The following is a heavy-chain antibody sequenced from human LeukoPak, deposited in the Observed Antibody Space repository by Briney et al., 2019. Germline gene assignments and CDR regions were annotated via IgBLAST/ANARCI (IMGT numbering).Heavy chain of an antibody. D-gene: IGHD6-19*01. CDR1: GFTFDDYA. CDR3: AKDISGVAGTVGYFDY. J-gene: IGHJ4*02. V-gene: IGHV3-9*01. CDR2: XXWNSGSI. Sequence: PGRSLRLSCAASGFTFDDYAMHWXRQXXXXXXXXXXXXXWNSGSIGYADSVKGRFTISRDNAKNSLYLQMNSLRAEDTALYYCAKDISGVAGTVGYFDYWGQGTLVTVSS.